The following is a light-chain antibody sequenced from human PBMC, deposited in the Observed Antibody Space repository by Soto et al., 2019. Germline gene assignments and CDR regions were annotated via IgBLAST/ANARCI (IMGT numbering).Light chain of an antibody. Sequence: EIVLTQSPATLSLSPGERATLSCRASQSVSSYLAWYQQKPGQAPRLLMYDASNRATGIPARFSGSGSGTEFTLTISSLAPEDVAVYYCQQRRNWPTFGQGTRLEIK. CDR1: QSVSSY. V-gene: IGKV3-11*01. CDR2: DAS. CDR3: QQRRNWPT. J-gene: IGKJ5*01.